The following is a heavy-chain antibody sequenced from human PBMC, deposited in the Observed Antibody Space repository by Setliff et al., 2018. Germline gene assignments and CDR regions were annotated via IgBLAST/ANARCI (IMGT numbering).Heavy chain of an antibody. CDR1: GGTFSSYG. CDR2: TIPIFGTT. CDR3: VREGVGSRSSTDYRYYMDV. J-gene: IGHJ6*03. V-gene: IGHV1-69*05. Sequence: GASVKVSCKASGGTFSSYGISWVRQAPGQGLEWMGGTIPIFGTTDYAQKFRGRVTIITDESTSTAFMQLSSLRSEDTAVYYCVREGVGSRSSTDYRYYMDVWGKGTTVTVSS. D-gene: IGHD2-2*01.